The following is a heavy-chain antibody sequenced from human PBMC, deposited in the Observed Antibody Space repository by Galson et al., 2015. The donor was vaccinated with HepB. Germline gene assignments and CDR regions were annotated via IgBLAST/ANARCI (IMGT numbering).Heavy chain of an antibody. CDR1: GFTFSNAW. D-gene: IGHD3-22*01. CDR3: TTTETSHYDSSGYYGSFDY. V-gene: IGHV3-15*01. J-gene: IGHJ4*02. CDR2: IKSKTDGGTT. Sequence: SLRLSCAASGFTFSNAWMSWVRQAPGKGLEWVGRIKSKTDGGTTDYAAPVKGRFTISRDDSKNTLYLQMNSLKTEDTAVYYCTTTETSHYDSSGYYGSFDYWGQGTLVTVSS.